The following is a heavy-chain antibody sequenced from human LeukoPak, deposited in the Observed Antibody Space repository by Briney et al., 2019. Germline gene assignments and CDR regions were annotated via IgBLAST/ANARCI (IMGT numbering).Heavy chain of an antibody. Sequence: PGGSLRLSCAASGFTFSTSWMTWVRQAPGKGLEWVANIKQDGSDKYYMDSVKGRFTISRDNAKNSLYLQMNSLRAEDTAVYYCAKDSGWFRFDYWGQGAPVTVSS. D-gene: IGHD6-13*01. CDR1: GFTFSTSW. CDR3: AKDSGWFRFDY. J-gene: IGHJ4*02. CDR2: IKQDGSDK. V-gene: IGHV3-7*03.